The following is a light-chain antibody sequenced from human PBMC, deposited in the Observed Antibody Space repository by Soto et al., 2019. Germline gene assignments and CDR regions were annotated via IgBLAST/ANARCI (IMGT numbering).Light chain of an antibody. J-gene: IGLJ2*01. V-gene: IGLV8-61*01. Sequence: QTVVTQEPSFSVSPGGTVTLTCGLSSGSVSTSYYPGWYQQTPGQAPRTLIYNTNTRSSVVPDRFSGSILGTKAALTITGAQADDESYYYCVLFMGSGTWVFGGGTKVTVL. CDR1: SGSVSTSYY. CDR2: NTN. CDR3: VLFMGSGTWV.